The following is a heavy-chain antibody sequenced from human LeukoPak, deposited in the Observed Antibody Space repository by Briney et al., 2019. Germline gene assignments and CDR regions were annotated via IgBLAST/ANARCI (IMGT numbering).Heavy chain of an antibody. CDR2: VYYTGST. D-gene: IGHD4-17*01. CDR1: GGSICTYY. V-gene: IGHV4-59*01. J-gene: IGHJ5*01. Sequence: KASETLSLTCTVSGGSICTYYWSWLRRPPGKGLEWIGYVYYTGSTKYNTSLKRRVTISVHTSKNQCSLRLNAVTAADTAIYYCARGISKLDYGDYVFDFWGPGTLVTVSA. CDR3: ARGISKLDYGDYVFDF.